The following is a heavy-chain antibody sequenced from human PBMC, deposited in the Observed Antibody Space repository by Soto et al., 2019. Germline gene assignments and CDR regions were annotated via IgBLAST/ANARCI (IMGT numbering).Heavy chain of an antibody. CDR2: INPSGGST. CDR3: ARESNCGGDCYYFDH. Sequence: QVQLVQSGAEVKKPGASVKVSCKASGYTFTSYYMHWVRQAPGQGLEWMGIINPSGGSTSYAQKFQGRVTMTRDTSTSTVYMELSSLRSEDTAVYYCARESNCGGDCYYFDHWGQGTLVTVSS. J-gene: IGHJ4*02. CDR1: GYTFTSYY. V-gene: IGHV1-46*01. D-gene: IGHD2-21*02.